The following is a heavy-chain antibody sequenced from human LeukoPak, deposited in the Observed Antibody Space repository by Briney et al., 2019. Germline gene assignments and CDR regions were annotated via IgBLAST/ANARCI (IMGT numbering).Heavy chain of an antibody. CDR1: GFTFSNYA. Sequence: PGGSLRLSCAASGFTFSNYAMSWVRQAPGKGLEWVSAISGSGGSTYYADSVKGRFTISRDNSKNTLYLQMNSLRAEDTAVYYCAKARLVVPAAMRGVTGWFDPWGQGTLVTVSS. D-gene: IGHD2-2*01. J-gene: IGHJ5*02. CDR3: AKARLVVPAAMRGVTGWFDP. CDR2: ISGSGGST. V-gene: IGHV3-23*01.